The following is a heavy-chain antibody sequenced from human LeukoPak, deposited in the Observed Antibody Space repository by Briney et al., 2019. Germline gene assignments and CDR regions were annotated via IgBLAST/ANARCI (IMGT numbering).Heavy chain of an antibody. J-gene: IGHJ3*02. CDR1: GFTFSSYA. CDR2: ISYDGSNK. D-gene: IGHD6-19*01. V-gene: IGHV3-30-3*01. Sequence: PGRSLRLSCAASGFTFSSYAMHWVRQAPGKGLEWVAVISYDGSNKYYADSVKGRFTISRDNSKNTLYLQMNSLRAEDTAVYYCARDYPAVAGNDAFDIWGQGTMVTVSS. CDR3: ARDYPAVAGNDAFDI.